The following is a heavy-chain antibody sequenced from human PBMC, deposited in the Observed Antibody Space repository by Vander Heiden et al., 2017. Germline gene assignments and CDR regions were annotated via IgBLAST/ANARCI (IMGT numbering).Heavy chain of an antibody. Sequence: QLQLQESGPGLVKPSETLSLTCTVSGGSISSSSYYWGWIRQPPGKGLEWIGSIYYSGSTYYNPSLKSRVTISVDTSKNQFSLKLSSVTAADTAVYYCARMSSGWYFAFDYWGQGTLVTVSS. V-gene: IGHV4-39*01. CDR2: IYYSGST. CDR1: GGSISSSSYY. J-gene: IGHJ4*02. D-gene: IGHD6-19*01. CDR3: ARMSSGWYFAFDY.